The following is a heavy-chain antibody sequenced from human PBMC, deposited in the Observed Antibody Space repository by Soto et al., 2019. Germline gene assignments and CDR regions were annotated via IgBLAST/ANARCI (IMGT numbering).Heavy chain of an antibody. CDR3: AREGGWLNWFDP. D-gene: IGHD6-19*01. V-gene: IGHV3-48*02. CDR2: ISSSSSTI. J-gene: IGHJ5*02. CDR1: GFTFSSYS. Sequence: EVQLVESGGGLVQPGGSLRLSCAASGFTFSSYSMNWVRQAPGKGLEWVSYISSSSSTIYYADSVKGRFTISRDNAKNSPYLQRNSLRDEDTAVYYCAREGGWLNWFDPWGQGTLVTVSS.